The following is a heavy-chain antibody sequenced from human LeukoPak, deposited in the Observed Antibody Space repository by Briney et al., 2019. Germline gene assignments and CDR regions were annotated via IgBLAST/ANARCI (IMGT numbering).Heavy chain of an antibody. Sequence: GGSLRLSCAASGFTVSSNYMSWVRQAPGKGLEWVSAISGSGGSTYYADSVKGRFTISRDNSKNTLYLQMNSLRAEDTAVYYCAKAPALDSSGYYYVDYWGQGTLVTVSS. V-gene: IGHV3-23*01. CDR2: ISGSGGST. J-gene: IGHJ4*02. CDR1: GFTVSSNY. D-gene: IGHD3-22*01. CDR3: AKAPALDSSGYYYVDY.